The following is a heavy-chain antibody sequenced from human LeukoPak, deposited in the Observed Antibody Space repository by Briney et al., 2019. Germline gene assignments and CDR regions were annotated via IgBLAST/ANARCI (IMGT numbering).Heavy chain of an antibody. CDR1: GYSISNGYY. D-gene: IGHD2-2*01. Sequence: PSETLSLTCTVSGYSISNGYYWGWIRQPPGKGLEWIGEINHSGSTNYNPSLKSRVTISVDTSKNQFSLKLSSVTAADTAVYYCARTPFGYCSSTSCPFDYWGQGTLVTVSS. V-gene: IGHV4-38-2*02. CDR2: INHSGST. CDR3: ARTPFGYCSSTSCPFDY. J-gene: IGHJ4*02.